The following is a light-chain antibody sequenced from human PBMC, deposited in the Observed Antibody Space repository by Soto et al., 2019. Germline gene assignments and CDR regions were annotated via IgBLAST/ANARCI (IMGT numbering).Light chain of an antibody. V-gene: IGKV1-39*01. CDR3: QQSYSTPPT. J-gene: IGKJ1*01. CDR1: QGSSSY. CDR2: AAS. Sequence: DIQLTQSPSFVSASVVDRVTITCRASQGSSSYLAWYQQKPGKAPNLLIYAASSLQSGVPSRVSGRGAGTDFTLTISSLHPEDSATYFFQQSYSTPPTFGQGTKVDIK.